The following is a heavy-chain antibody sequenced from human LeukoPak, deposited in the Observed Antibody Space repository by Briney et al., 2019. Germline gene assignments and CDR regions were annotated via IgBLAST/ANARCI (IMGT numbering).Heavy chain of an antibody. D-gene: IGHD3-10*01. Sequence: SETLSLTCTVSGGSISSYYWSWIRQPPGKGLEWIGYIYYSGSTNYNPSLKSRVTISVETSKNQFSLKLSSVTAADTAVYYCVRRSGSRYPPHYWGQGTLVTVSS. CDR1: GGSISSYY. CDR2: IYYSGST. CDR3: VRRSGSRYPPHY. J-gene: IGHJ4*02. V-gene: IGHV4-59*12.